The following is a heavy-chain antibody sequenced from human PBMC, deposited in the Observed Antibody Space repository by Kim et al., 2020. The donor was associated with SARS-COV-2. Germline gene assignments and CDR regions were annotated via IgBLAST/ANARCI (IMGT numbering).Heavy chain of an antibody. Sequence: SGPTLVKPTQTLTLTCTLSGFSLTTDGVGVGWFRQPPGKALEWLALIYWDDDERYSPSVKSRLTITKDTSKNEVVLTMTNVDPVDTATYYCGRRYYGSGNWFDPWGQGILVTVSS. D-gene: IGHD3-10*01. J-gene: IGHJ5*02. V-gene: IGHV2-5*02. CDR3: GRRYYGSGNWFDP. CDR1: GFSLTTDGVG. CDR2: IYWDDDE.